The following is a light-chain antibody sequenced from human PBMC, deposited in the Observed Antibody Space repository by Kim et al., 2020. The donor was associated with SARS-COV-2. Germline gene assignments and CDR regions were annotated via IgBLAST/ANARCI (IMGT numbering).Light chain of an antibody. CDR3: QQCKSAPWT. J-gene: IGKJ1*01. V-gene: IGKV1-27*01. CDR2: AAS. CDR1: QGISNY. Sequence: VGNRVTITCRASQGISNYLAWYQQKPGEVPTLLIYAASALQSGVPSRFSGSGSGTDFTLTITSLQPEDVAAYYCQQCKSAPWTFGQGTKVDIK.